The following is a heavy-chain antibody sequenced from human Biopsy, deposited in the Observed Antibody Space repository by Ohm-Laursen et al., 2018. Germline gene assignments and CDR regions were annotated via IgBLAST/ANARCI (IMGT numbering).Heavy chain of an antibody. CDR3: ARDKYRSWNYFDN. CDR1: GYAFSGYY. J-gene: IGHJ4*02. V-gene: IGHV1-2*02. D-gene: IGHD6-19*01. Sequence: SSVKVSCKASGYAFSGYYMHWVRQAPGQGLEWMGWTNPDSGVTNYAQKFQGRVTMTRDTSISTAYMELSRLGSDDTAVYYCARDKYRSWNYFDNWGQGSLVTVSS. CDR2: TNPDSGVT.